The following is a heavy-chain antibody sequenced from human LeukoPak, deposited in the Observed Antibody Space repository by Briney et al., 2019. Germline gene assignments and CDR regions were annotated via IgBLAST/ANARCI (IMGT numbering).Heavy chain of an antibody. D-gene: IGHD2-15*01. Sequence: ASVQVSCKASGYTFTHYIHWMRQAPGQGLEWMGWINPDSGGTSYAQKFQGRVTMTRDTSISTVYVELSRLRSDDTAVYYCARSDSYTWFDPWGQGTLVTVSS. CDR3: ARSDSYTWFDP. CDR1: GYTFTHY. J-gene: IGHJ5*02. V-gene: IGHV1-2*02. CDR2: INPDSGGT.